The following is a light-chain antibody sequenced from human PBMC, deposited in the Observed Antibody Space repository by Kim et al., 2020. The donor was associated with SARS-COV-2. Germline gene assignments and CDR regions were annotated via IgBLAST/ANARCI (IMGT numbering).Light chain of an antibody. J-gene: IGLJ3*02. Sequence: RVTISCTGTSSNSGARYGVHWYQHLPGTAPKLLIYGYNNRPAGVPARFSGSKSGTSASLAITGLQAEDEADYYCQSYDNCLSVWVFGGGTQLTVL. CDR2: GYN. CDR3: QSYDNCLSVWV. V-gene: IGLV1-40*01. CDR1: SSNSGARYG.